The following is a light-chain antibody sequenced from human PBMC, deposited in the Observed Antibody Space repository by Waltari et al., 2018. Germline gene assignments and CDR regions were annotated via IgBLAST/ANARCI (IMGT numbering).Light chain of an antibody. CDR3: EAWDDSLNARV. J-gene: IGLJ3*02. CDR1: SSNIGSNS. V-gene: IGLV1-44*01. CDR2: GNN. Sequence: QSILTQTPSASGTPGQRVTISCSGSSSNIGSNSVNWYQQVPGTAPKVLIYGNNQRAAGVPDRFAGSKSGTSVSLASSGLQSEDEANYYCEAWDDSLNARVFGGGTKLTVL.